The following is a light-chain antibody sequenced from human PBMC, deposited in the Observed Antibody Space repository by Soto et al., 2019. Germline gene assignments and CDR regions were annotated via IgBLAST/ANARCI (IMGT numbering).Light chain of an antibody. Sequence: DIQMTQSPSSLYASVGDRVTITCRASQDISHYLAWYQQKQVKVHKLLIYAASTLQTGVQSRFSDSGSGTVFILIINRLQPEDVATYYCQKYNSAPNTFGRGTRLEIK. V-gene: IGKV1-27*01. CDR1: QDISHY. CDR2: AAS. J-gene: IGKJ2*01. CDR3: QKYNSAPNT.